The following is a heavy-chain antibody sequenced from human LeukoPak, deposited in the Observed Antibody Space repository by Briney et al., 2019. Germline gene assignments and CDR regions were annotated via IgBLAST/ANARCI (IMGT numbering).Heavy chain of an antibody. CDR1: GYSISSGYY. Sequence: PSETLSLTCTVSGYSISSGYYWGWIRQPPGKGLEWIGEINHSGSTNYNPSLKSRVTISVDTSKNQFSLKLSSVTAADTAVYYCARGEAARDYFDYWGQGTLVTVSS. V-gene: IGHV4-38-2*02. CDR2: INHSGST. CDR3: ARGEAARDYFDY. J-gene: IGHJ4*02. D-gene: IGHD6-6*01.